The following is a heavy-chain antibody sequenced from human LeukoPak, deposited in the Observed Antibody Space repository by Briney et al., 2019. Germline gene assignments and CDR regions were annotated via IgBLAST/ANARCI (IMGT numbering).Heavy chain of an antibody. J-gene: IGHJ4*02. V-gene: IGHV4-39*07. CDR1: GGSISSSSYY. Sequence: SETLSLTCTVSGGSISSSSYYWGWIRQPPGKGLEWIGSIYYSGSTYYNPSLKSRVTISVDTSKNQFSLKLSSVTAADTAVYYCARDGIAVAGIYYFDYWGQGTLVTVSS. CDR2: IYYSGST. D-gene: IGHD6-19*01. CDR3: ARDGIAVAGIYYFDY.